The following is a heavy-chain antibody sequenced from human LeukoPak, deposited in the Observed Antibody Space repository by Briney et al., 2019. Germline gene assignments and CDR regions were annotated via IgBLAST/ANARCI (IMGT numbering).Heavy chain of an antibody. V-gene: IGHV3-64*01. D-gene: IGHD1-1*01. J-gene: IGHJ3*02. CDR3: ARSNANEPSLGDAFDI. CDR2: VSSNGGTT. CDR1: GFTFRTYG. Sequence: PGGSLRLSCAASGFTFRTYGMHWVRQAPGKGLEYVSGVSSNGGTTYYTKSVKGRFSISRDNFKNTLYLQMGSLRADDMAIYYCARSNANEPSLGDAFDIWGQGTMVTVSS.